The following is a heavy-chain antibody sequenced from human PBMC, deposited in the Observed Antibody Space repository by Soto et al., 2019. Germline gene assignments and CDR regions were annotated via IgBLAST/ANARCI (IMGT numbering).Heavy chain of an antibody. CDR2: ISSSSSYI. CDR1: GFTFSSYS. CDR3: AREVSKYSGYDFDY. D-gene: IGHD5-12*01. J-gene: IGHJ4*02. V-gene: IGHV3-21*01. Sequence: EVQLVESGGGLVKPGWSLRLSCAASGFTFSSYSMNWVRQAPGKGLEWVSSISSSSSYIYYADSVKGRFTISRDNAKNSLYLQMNSLRAEDTAVYYCAREVSKYSGYDFDYWGQGTLVTVSS.